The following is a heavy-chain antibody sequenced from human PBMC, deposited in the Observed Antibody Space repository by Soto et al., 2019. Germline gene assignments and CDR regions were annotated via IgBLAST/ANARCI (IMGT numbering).Heavy chain of an antibody. J-gene: IGHJ6*02. CDR1: CYTFTSYG. CDR3: AREQYYYDSSGYYWASYYYYGMDV. D-gene: IGHD3-22*01. Sequence: ASVKVSCKASCYTFTSYGISWVRQAPGQGLEWMGWISAYNGNTNYAQKLQGRVTMTTDTSTSTAYMELRSLRSDDTAVYYCAREQYYYDSSGYYWASYYYYGMDVWGQGTTVTVSS. CDR2: ISAYNGNT. V-gene: IGHV1-18*01.